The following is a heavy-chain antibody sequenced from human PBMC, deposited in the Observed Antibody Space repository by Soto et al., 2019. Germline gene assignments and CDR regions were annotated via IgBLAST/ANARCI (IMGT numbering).Heavy chain of an antibody. Sequence: SETLSLTCTVFGGSISSYYWSWIRQPPGKGLEWIGYIYYSGSTNYNPSLKSRVTISVDTSKNQFSLKLSSVTAADTAVYYCARDYLGSAYYYYGMDVWGQGTTVTVSS. J-gene: IGHJ6*02. CDR3: ARDYLGSAYYYYGMDV. CDR2: IYYSGST. V-gene: IGHV4-59*01. CDR1: GGSISSYY.